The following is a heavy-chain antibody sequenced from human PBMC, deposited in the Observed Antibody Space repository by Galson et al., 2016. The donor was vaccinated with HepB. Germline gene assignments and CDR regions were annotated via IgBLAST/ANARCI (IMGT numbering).Heavy chain of an antibody. CDR1: GFTFIIYY. CDR3: VKDRSIRVADYFDS. J-gene: IGHJ4*02. Sequence: SLRLSCAASGFTFIIYYMHWARRAPGRGLEFVSAISSDGGTTYYADSVRGRFTISRDNSKKTLYLQMSSLRPEDTAVYYRVKDRSIRVADYFDSWGQGTLVTVSS. CDR2: ISSDGGTT. V-gene: IGHV3-64D*06. D-gene: IGHD6-19*01.